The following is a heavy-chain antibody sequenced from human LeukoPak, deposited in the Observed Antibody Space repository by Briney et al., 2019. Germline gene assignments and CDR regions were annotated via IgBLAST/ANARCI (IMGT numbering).Heavy chain of an antibody. D-gene: IGHD4-17*01. Sequence: PGGSLRLSCAASGFTFSSYGMHWVRQAPGKGLEWVAFIRYDGSNKYYADSVKGRFTISRDNSKNTLYLQMNSLRAEDTAVYYCAREDLDYGDYAVDYWGQGTLVTVSS. CDR2: IRYDGSNK. CDR3: AREDLDYGDYAVDY. J-gene: IGHJ4*02. CDR1: GFTFSSYG. V-gene: IGHV3-30*02.